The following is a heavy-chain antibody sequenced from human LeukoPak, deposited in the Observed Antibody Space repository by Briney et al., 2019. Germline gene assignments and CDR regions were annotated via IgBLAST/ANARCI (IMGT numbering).Heavy chain of an antibody. V-gene: IGHV3-53*01. D-gene: IGHD4-17*01. J-gene: IGHJ4*02. CDR1: GFTVSTKY. CDR2: IYTGGTT. CDR3: ARDPAHYLRYGYFDY. Sequence: GGSLRLSCVASGFTVSTKYMSWVRQAPGKGLEWVSVIYTGGTTNYADSVRGRFTISRDNSKNTLYLQMDSLRAEDSALYYCARDPAHYLRYGYFDYWGQGTLVTVSS.